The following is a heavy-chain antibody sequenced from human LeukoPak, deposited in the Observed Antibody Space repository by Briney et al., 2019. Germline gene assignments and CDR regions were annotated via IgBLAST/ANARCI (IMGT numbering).Heavy chain of an antibody. CDR3: ASLTTAVAGSI. CDR2: IDHSGST. Sequence: PSETLSLTCAVYGGSFSGYYWSWIRQPPGKGLEWIGEIDHSGSTNYNPSLKSRVTISVDTSKNTCSLKLSSVTAADTAVYYCASLTTAVAGSIWGEGTLVTVSS. J-gene: IGHJ4*02. CDR1: GGSFSGYY. V-gene: IGHV4-34*01. D-gene: IGHD6-19*01.